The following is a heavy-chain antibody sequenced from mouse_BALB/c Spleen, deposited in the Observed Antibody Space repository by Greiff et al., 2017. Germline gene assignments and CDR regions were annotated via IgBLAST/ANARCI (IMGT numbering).Heavy chain of an antibody. Sequence: EVQLVESGGDLVKPGGSLKLSCAASGFTFSSYGMSWVRQTPDKRLEWVATISSGGSYTYYPDSVKGRFTISRDNAKNTLYLQMSSLKSEDTAMYYCARQKGLTTVVAHFDYWGQGTTLTVSS. D-gene: IGHD1-1*01. CDR2: ISSGGSYT. J-gene: IGHJ2*01. V-gene: IGHV5-6*01. CDR1: GFTFSSYG. CDR3: ARQKGLTTVVAHFDY.